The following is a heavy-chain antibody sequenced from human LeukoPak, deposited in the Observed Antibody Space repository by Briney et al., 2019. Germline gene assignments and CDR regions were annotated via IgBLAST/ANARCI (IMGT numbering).Heavy chain of an antibody. J-gene: IGHJ4*02. Sequence: SLRLSCAASGFTFYDYAMHWVRQAPGKGLEWFSGISWDFRSIGSVECVKGRFTISTVNTTNSLYMTMTSLNTEDTFLSYCAYYMGRGQQMSFEDWGQGTLVTVSS. CDR3: AYYMGRGQQMSFED. CDR1: GFTFYDYA. V-gene: IGHV3-9*01. CDR2: ISWDFRSI. D-gene: IGHD6-13*01.